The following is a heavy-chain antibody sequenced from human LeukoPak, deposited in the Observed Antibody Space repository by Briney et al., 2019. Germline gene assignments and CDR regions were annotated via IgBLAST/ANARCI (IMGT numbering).Heavy chain of an antibody. V-gene: IGHV1-69*13. CDR3: ARDDQKCYDSSGYYCPNAFDI. CDR2: IIPIFGTA. CDR1: GGTFSSYA. Sequence: ASVKVSCKASGGTFSSYAISWVRQAPGQGLEWMGGIIPIFGTANYAQKFQGRVTITADESTSTACMELSSLRSEDTAVYYCARDDQKCYDSSGYYCPNAFDIWGQGTMVTVSS. J-gene: IGHJ3*02. D-gene: IGHD3-22*01.